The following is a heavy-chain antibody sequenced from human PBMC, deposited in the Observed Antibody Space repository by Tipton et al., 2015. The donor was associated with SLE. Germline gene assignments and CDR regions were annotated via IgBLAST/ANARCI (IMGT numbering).Heavy chain of an antibody. CDR2: IYYSGST. V-gene: IGHV4-39*07. CDR1: GGSISSSSYY. D-gene: IGHD3-10*01. Sequence: GLVKPSETPSLTCTVSGGSISSSSYYWGWIRQPPGKGLEWIGSIYYSGSTNYNPSLKSRVTISVDTSKNQFSLKLSSVTAADTAVYYCARGKREVRGVPMNCAFDIWGQGTMVTVSS. J-gene: IGHJ3*02. CDR3: ARGKREVRGVPMNCAFDI.